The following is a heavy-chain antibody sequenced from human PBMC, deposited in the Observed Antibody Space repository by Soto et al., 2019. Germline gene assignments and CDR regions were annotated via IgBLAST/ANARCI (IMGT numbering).Heavy chain of an antibody. CDR3: ARPQGPNFYYGMDV. V-gene: IGHV1-69*14. Sequence: QVQLVQSGAEVKKPGSSVKVSCKASGGTFSSYAISWVRQAPGQGLEWMGGIIPIFGTANYAQKLQGRVTMSADKSTGTAYMELSSLRSEDTAVYYCARPQGPNFYYGMDVWGQGTTVTVSS. CDR2: IIPIFGTA. CDR1: GGTFSSYA. J-gene: IGHJ6*02. D-gene: IGHD1-1*01.